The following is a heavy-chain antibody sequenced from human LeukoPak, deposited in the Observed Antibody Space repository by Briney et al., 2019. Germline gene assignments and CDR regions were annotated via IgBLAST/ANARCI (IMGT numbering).Heavy chain of an antibody. Sequence: SETLSLTCAVYGGSFSGYYWSWVRQPPGKGLEWIGEINHSGRTNYNPSLKSRVTISVDTSKTQFSLKLSSVTAADTAVYYCARHASKYYYDSSGYPLSYYYMDVWGKGTTVTISS. CDR3: ARHASKYYYDSSGYPLSYYYMDV. CDR2: INHSGRT. D-gene: IGHD3-22*01. CDR1: GGSFSGYY. J-gene: IGHJ6*03. V-gene: IGHV4-34*01.